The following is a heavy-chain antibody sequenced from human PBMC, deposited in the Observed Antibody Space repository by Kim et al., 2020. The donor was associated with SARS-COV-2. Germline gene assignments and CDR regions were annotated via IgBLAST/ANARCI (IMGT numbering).Heavy chain of an antibody. Sequence: LKVRVTKSVDTSKNQFSLKLSSVTAADTAVYYCARDKGYSSGWYYYGMDVWGQGTTVTVSS. V-gene: IGHV4-59*01. CDR3: ARDKGYSSGWYYYGMDV. D-gene: IGHD6-19*01. J-gene: IGHJ6*02.